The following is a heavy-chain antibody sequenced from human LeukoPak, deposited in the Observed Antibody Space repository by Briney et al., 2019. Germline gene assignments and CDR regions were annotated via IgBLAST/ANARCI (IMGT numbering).Heavy chain of an antibody. CDR2: ISYDGSNK. V-gene: IGHV3-30-3*01. J-gene: IGHJ6*02. CDR3: ARDRPSDYYDSSGYWGPNWGSYYYYGMDV. Sequence: QSGGSLRLSCAASGFTFSSYAMHWVRQAPGKGLEWVAVISYDGSNKYYADSVKGRFTISRDNSKNTLYLQMNSLRAEDTAVYYCARDRPSDYYDSSGYWGPNWGSYYYYGMDVWGQGTTVTVSS. CDR1: GFTFSSYA. D-gene: IGHD3-22*01.